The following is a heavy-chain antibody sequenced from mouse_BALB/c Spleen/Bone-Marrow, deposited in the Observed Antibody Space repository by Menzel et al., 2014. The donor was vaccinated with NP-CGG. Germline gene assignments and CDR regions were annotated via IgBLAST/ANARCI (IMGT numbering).Heavy chain of an antibody. J-gene: IGHJ4*01. CDR3: AGCLTGTSAMDY. CDR1: GYAFTNYL. V-gene: IGHV1-54*01. Sequence: VQLQESGAELVRPGTSVKVSCKASGYAFTNYLIEWVKQRPGQGLEWIGVINPGSGGTNYNEKFKAKATLTADKSSSTAYMQRSSLTSHDSAVYFCAGCLTGTSAMDYWGQGPSVTVSS. CDR2: INPGSGGT. D-gene: IGHD4-1*01.